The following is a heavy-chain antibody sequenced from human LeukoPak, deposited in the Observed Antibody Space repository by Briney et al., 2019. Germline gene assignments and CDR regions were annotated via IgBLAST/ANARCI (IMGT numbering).Heavy chain of an antibody. Sequence: SETLSLTCTVSGGSISSGDYYRSWIRQPPGKGLEWIGYISYSGSTCYNPSLKSRVTMSVDTSKNQFSLKLSSVTAADTAVYYCAREFAWVPLFNWGQGTLVTVSS. V-gene: IGHV4-30-4*01. D-gene: IGHD1-26*01. CDR2: ISYSGST. J-gene: IGHJ4*02. CDR1: GGSISSGDYY. CDR3: AREFAWVPLFN.